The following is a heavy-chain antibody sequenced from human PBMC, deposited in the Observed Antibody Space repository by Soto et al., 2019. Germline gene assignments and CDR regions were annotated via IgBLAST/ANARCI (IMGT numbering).Heavy chain of an antibody. CDR3: ARGDRRRIAARPTYFDY. CDR1: GGSFSGYY. D-gene: IGHD6-6*01. J-gene: IGHJ4*02. CDR2: INHSGST. V-gene: IGHV4-34*01. Sequence: ASETLSLTCAVYGGSFSGYYWSWIRQPPGKGLEWIGEINHSGSTNYNPSLKSRVTISVDTSKNQFSLKLSSVTAADTAVYYCARGDRRRIAARPTYFDYWGQGTLVTVSS.